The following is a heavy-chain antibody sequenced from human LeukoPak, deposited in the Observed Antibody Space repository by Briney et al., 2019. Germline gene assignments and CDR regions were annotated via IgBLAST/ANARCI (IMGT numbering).Heavy chain of an antibody. J-gene: IGHJ4*02. Sequence: GGSLRLSCAASGFTFSSYGMHWVRQAPGKGLEWVAFIRYDGSNKYYADSVKGRFTISRDNSKNTLYLQMNSLRAEDTAVYYCAKVKWLRLSLWFDYWGQGTLVTVSS. CDR2: IRYDGSNK. V-gene: IGHV3-30*02. CDR1: GFTFSSYG. CDR3: AKVKWLRLSLWFDY. D-gene: IGHD5-12*01.